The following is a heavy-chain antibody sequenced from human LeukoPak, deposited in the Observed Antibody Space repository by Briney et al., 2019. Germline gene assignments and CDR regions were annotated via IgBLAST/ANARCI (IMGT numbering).Heavy chain of an antibody. V-gene: IGHV3-9*01. CDR3: AKDQFDLSGSYFSGGSHFDY. CDR2: INWNSGNI. CDR1: GFTFDDYA. J-gene: IGHJ4*02. D-gene: IGHD1-26*01. Sequence: GGSLRLSCAASGFTFDDYAMHWVRQAPGKGLEWVSAINWNSGNIGYADSVKGRFTISRDNSKNTLYLQMNSLRAEDTAVYYCAKDQFDLSGSYFSGGSHFDYWGQGTLVTVSS.